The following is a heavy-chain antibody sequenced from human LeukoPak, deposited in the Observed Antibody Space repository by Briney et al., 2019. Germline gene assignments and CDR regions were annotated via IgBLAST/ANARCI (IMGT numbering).Heavy chain of an antibody. D-gene: IGHD2-2*01. CDR3: ARCYYQLLSYYYYYYMDV. CDR2: IIPIFGTA. CDR1: GGTFSSYA. J-gene: IGHJ6*03. Sequence: APVKVSCKASGGTFSSYAISWVRQAPGQGLEWVGGIIPIFGTANYAQKFQGRVTITADESTSTAYMELSSLRSEDTAVYYCARCYYQLLSYYYYYYMDVWGKGTTVTVSS. V-gene: IGHV1-69*13.